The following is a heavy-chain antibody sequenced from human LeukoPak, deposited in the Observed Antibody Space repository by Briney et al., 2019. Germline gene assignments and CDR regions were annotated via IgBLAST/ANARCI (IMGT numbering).Heavy chain of an antibody. Sequence: KAGGSLRLSCAASDFTFRSYWMGWVRQAPGKGLEWVSSISSSSSYIYYADSVKGRFTISRDNSKNTLYLQMNSLRAEDTAVYYCAKPPYYYDSSGYSYYFDYWGQGTLVTVSS. J-gene: IGHJ4*02. CDR2: ISSSSSYI. CDR3: AKPPYYYDSSGYSYYFDY. V-gene: IGHV3-21*01. D-gene: IGHD3-22*01. CDR1: DFTFRSYW.